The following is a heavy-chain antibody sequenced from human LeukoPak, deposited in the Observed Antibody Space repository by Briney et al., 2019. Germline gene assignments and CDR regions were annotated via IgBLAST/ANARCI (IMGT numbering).Heavy chain of an antibody. CDR2: ISGSGGST. D-gene: IGHD1-26*01. Sequence: GGSLRLSCAASGFTFSSYGMSCVRQAPGKGLEWVSAISGSGGSTYYADSVKGRFTISRDNSKNTLYLQMNSLRAEDTAVYYCAKVGTIVGATGYFDYWGQGTLVTVSS. J-gene: IGHJ4*02. CDR1: GFTFSSYG. V-gene: IGHV3-23*01. CDR3: AKVGTIVGATGYFDY.